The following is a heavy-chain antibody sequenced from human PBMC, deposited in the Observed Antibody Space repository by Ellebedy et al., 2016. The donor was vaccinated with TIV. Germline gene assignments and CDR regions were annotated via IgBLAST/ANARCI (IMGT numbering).Heavy chain of an antibody. CDR3: ARTCVDWSNWYNDYYYCMDV. Sequence: SETLSLTCTVSGGYISSNFWGWIRQPPGKGLEWIGYAYYNGSTNYSPSLKRRVTISLDTSKHQFSLRLSSVTAADTAVYYCARTCVDWSNWYNDYYYCMDVWGQGTTVTVSS. D-gene: IGHD1/OR15-1a*01. CDR1: GGYISSNF. J-gene: IGHJ6*02. CDR2: AYYNGST. V-gene: IGHV4-59*08.